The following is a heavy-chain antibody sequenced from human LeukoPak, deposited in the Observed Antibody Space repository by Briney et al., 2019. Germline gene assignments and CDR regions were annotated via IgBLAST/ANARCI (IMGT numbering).Heavy chain of an antibody. CDR1: GGSISSYY. D-gene: IGHD6-19*01. V-gene: IGHV4-59*01. Sequence: SETLSLTCTVSGGSISSYYWSWIRQPPGKGLEWIGYIYYSGSTNYNPSLKSRVTISVDTSKNQFSLKLSSVTAADTAVYYCARLAVAGLYYYYGMDVWGHGTTVTVSS. CDR3: ARLAVAGLYYYYGMDV. J-gene: IGHJ6*02. CDR2: IYYSGST.